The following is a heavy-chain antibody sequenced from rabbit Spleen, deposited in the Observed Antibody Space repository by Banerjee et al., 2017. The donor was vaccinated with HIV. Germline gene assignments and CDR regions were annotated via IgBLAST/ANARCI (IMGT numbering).Heavy chain of an antibody. Sequence: QEQVVESGGGLVQPGGSLKLSCKASGFDFSGYGVSWVRQVPGKGLEWIGYIDPVFGVTYYATWVNGRFTISRDNARNTLFLQLNSLTAADTATYFCARAEMHALIVVEFNLWGPGTLVTVS. J-gene: IGHJ4*01. CDR2: IDPVFGVT. V-gene: IGHV1S47*01. CDR1: GFDFSGYG. CDR3: ARAEMHALIVVEFNL. D-gene: IGHD1-1*01.